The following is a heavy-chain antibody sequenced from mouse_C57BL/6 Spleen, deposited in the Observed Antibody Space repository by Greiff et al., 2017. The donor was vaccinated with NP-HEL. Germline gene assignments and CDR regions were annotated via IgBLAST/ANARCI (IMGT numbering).Heavy chain of an antibody. D-gene: IGHD1-1*01. CDR2: IDPETGGT. V-gene: IGHV1-15*01. CDR3: ITTVVATYYFDY. CDR1: GYTFTDYE. J-gene: IGHJ2*01. Sequence: VQLQQSGAELVRPGASVTLSCKASGYTFTDYEMHWVKQTPVHGLEWIGAIDPETGGTAYNQKLTGKAILTADKSSSTAYMELRSLTSEDSAVYYWITTVVATYYFDYWGQGTTLKVSS.